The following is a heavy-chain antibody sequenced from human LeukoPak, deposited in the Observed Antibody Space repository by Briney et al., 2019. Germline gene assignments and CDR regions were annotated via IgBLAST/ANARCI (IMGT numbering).Heavy chain of an antibody. J-gene: IGHJ4*02. CDR2: ISYDGSNK. CDR3: AKDYSYYYDSSGYQPPYFDY. CDR1: GFTFSSYG. V-gene: IGHV3-30*18. D-gene: IGHD3-22*01. Sequence: GGSLRLSCAASGFTFSSYGMHWVRQAPGKGLEWVAAISYDGSNKYYADSVKGRFTISRDNSKNTLYLQMNSLRAEDTAVYYCAKDYSYYYDSSGYQPPYFDYWGQGTLVTVSS.